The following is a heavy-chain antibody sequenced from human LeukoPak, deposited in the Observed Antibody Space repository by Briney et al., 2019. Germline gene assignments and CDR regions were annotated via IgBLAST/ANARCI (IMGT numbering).Heavy chain of an antibody. V-gene: IGHV3-23*01. J-gene: IGHJ4*02. CDR2: ISGSGGST. Sequence: PGGSLRPSCAASGFTFSSYAMSWVRQAPGKGLEWVSAISGSGGSTYYADSVKGRFTISRDNSKNTLYLQMNSLRAEDTAVYYCAEDIAAAATLDYWGQGTLVTVSS. D-gene: IGHD6-13*01. CDR1: GFTFSSYA. CDR3: AEDIAAAATLDY.